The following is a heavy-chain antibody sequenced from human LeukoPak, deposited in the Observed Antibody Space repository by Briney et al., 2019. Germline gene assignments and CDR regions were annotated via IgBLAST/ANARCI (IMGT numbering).Heavy chain of an antibody. Sequence: PGGSLRLSCAASGFTFSSYAMSWVRQAPGKGLEWVSAISGSGGSTYCADSVKGRFTISRDNSKNTLYLQMNSLRAEDTAVYYCAMPGRYYGSGSYSPFDYWGQGTLVTVSS. V-gene: IGHV3-23*01. CDR3: AMPGRYYGSGSYSPFDY. CDR1: GFTFSSYA. D-gene: IGHD3-10*01. J-gene: IGHJ4*02. CDR2: ISGSGGST.